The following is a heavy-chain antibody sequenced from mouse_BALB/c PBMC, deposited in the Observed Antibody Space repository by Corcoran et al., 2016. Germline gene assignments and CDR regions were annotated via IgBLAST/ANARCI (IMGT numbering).Heavy chain of an antibody. CDR1: GFSLITSFMG. D-gene: IGHD1-1*01. Sequence: QVTLNETGPGILQPPQTIRLTCSLSGFSLITSFMGVNWFRQPSGKGLEWLAHIYWDDDKRYNPSLTSRHTISKGTSSNQVFLKITSVDTADTATYYCARNYGSSFDYWGQGTTLAVSS. J-gene: IGHJ2*01. CDR3: ARNYGSSFDY. CDR2: IYWDDDK. V-gene: IGHV8-12*01.